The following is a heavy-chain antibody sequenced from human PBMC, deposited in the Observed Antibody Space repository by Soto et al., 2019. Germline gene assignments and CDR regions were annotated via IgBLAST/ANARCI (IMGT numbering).Heavy chain of an antibody. CDR2: IYYSWIT. CDR1: GGSISKSGSY. D-gene: IGHD2-8*01. J-gene: IGHJ4*02. CDR3: AISRGATNTRQPYYFHA. Sequence: PSETLTLTSAASGGSISKSGSYWRWLVPRQGKDLEWIGYIYYSWITFYDPTHKSRVSLSLDTSKNHLSLNLTSVTVADTAVYYCAISRGATNTRQPYYFHAWGQGTLVTVSS. V-gene: IGHV4-31*11.